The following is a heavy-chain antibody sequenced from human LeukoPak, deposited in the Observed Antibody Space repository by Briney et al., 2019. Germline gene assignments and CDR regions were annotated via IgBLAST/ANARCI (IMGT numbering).Heavy chain of an antibody. J-gene: IGHJ6*03. V-gene: IGHV1-18*01. CDR1: GYTLTELS. Sequence: ASVKVSCKVSGYTLTELSMHWVRQAPGKGLEWMGWISAYNGNTNYAQNLQGRVTMTTDTSTSTAYMELRSLRSDDTAVYYCARVHQAPKNRDGYKYYYYYYMDVWGKGTTVTISS. CDR2: ISAYNGNT. CDR3: ARVHQAPKNRDGYKYYYYYYMDV. D-gene: IGHD5-24*01.